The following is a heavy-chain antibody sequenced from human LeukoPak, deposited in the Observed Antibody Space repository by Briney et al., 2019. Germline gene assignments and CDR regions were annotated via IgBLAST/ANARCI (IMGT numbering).Heavy chain of an antibody. CDR1: GGSISSSSYY. V-gene: IGHV4-61*02. Sequence: PSETLSLTCTVSGGSISSSSYYWSWIRQPAGKGLEWIGRIYTSGSTNYNPSLKSRVTMSVDTSKNQFSLKLSSVTAADTAVYYCARDFGNYGDYLDYWGQGTLVTVSS. CDR2: IYTSGST. CDR3: ARDFGNYGDYLDY. J-gene: IGHJ4*02. D-gene: IGHD4-17*01.